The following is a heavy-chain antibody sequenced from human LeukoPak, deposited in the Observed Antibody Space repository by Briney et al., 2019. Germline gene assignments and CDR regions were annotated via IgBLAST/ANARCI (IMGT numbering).Heavy chain of an antibody. V-gene: IGHV4-38-2*01. CDR1: GYPFNNGYD. J-gene: IGHJ4*02. D-gene: IGHD2-15*01. CDR3: ATTVVDLCVSGTCYSGVDD. Sequence: SETLSLTCAVSGYPFNNGYDWGWIRQSPGKGLEWMGSISHRGDTYYNPSLKNRVTISIDTSQYHFSLKVTSVTAADSALYYSATTVVDLCVSGTCYSGVDDWGQGTLVTVSS. CDR2: ISHRGDT.